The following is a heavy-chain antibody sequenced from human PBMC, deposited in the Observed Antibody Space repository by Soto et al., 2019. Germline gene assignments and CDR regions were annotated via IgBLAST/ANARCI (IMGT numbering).Heavy chain of an antibody. CDR1: GYSFTSHW. J-gene: IGHJ5*02. V-gene: IGHV5-51*07. D-gene: IGHD2-15*01. Sequence: LXISCEGSGYSFTSHWIGWVDQMPRIGLEWMGIIYPGDSDTRYSPSFQGQVTISADKSISTAYLQWSSLKASDAAMYYCARVRRWSLNWFDPWGQGNLVTVSS. CDR2: IYPGDSDT. CDR3: ARVRRWSLNWFDP.